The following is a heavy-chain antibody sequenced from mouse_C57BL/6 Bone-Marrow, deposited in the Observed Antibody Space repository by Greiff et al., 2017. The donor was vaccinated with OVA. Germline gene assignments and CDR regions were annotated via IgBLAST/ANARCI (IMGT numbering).Heavy chain of an antibody. Sequence: EVQLQQSGPELVKPGASVKISCKASGYSFTGYYMNWVKQSPEKSLEWIGEINPSTGGTTYNQKFKAKATLTVDKSSSTAYMQLKSLTSEDSAVYYCARWAYYYGSSYVDWGQGTTLTVSS. D-gene: IGHD1-1*01. V-gene: IGHV1-42*01. CDR2: INPSTGGT. J-gene: IGHJ2*01. CDR1: GYSFTGYY. CDR3: ARWAYYYGSSYVD.